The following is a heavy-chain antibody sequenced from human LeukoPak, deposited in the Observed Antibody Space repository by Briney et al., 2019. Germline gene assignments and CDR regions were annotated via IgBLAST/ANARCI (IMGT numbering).Heavy chain of an antibody. CDR3: ARDNDCVCGSYRYPFDY. J-gene: IGHJ4*02. V-gene: IGHV3-48*01. Sequence: GGSLTLSCAASGVTFSSYSMNWVRQAPGQGLDWVSYISSSSSTIYYADSVKGRFNFSRDNAKNSLSLQMNSLRAEDTAVYYCARDNDCVCGSYRYPFDYWGQGTLVTVSS. CDR1: GVTFSSYS. CDR2: ISSSSSTI. D-gene: IGHD3-16*02.